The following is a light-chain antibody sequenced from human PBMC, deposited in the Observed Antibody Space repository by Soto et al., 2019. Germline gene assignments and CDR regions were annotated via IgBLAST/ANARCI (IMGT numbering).Light chain of an antibody. CDR2: EVR. CDR3: QSYHSGNVV. V-gene: IGLV2-14*01. Sequence: QSVLTQPASVSGSPGQSITISCTGTSSDIGSYNYVAWYQQFPGKTPKLIIYEVRNRPSGVSFRFSGSKSGNTASLTISGLQAEDEADYYCQSYHSGNVVFGGGTKLTVL. J-gene: IGLJ2*01. CDR1: SSDIGSYNY.